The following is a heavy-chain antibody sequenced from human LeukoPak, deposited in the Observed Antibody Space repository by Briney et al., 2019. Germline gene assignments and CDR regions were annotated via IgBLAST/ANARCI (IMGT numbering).Heavy chain of an antibody. V-gene: IGHV4-34*01. CDR3: AGLGYCSGGSCYFPRYYYYYMDV. Sequence: PSETLSLTCAVYGGSFSGYYWSWIRQPPGRGLEWIGEINHSGSTNYNPSLKSRVTISVDTSKNQFSLKLSSVTAADTAVYYCAGLGYCSGGSCYFPRYYYYYMDVWGEGTTVTISS. CDR2: INHSGST. J-gene: IGHJ6*03. D-gene: IGHD2-15*01. CDR1: GGSFSGYY.